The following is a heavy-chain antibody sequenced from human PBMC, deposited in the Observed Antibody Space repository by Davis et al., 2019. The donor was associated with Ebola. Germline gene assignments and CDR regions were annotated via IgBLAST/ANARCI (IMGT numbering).Heavy chain of an antibody. CDR3: ARGGITMMVVPRDYYYGLDV. CDR1: GYSFTGNY. J-gene: IGHJ6*02. CDR2: INPNSGRT. Sequence: ASVKVSCKASGYSFTGNYVQWVRQAPGQGLEWMGRINPNSGRTNYAQKFQGRVTMTRDTSISTAYMELSRLRSDDTAVYYCARGGITMMVVPRDYYYGLDVWGQGTTVTVSS. V-gene: IGHV1-2*06. D-gene: IGHD3-22*01.